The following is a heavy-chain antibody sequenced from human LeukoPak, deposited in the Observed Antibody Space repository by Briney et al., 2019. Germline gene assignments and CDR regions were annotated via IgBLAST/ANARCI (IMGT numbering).Heavy chain of an antibody. CDR1: GFSLSTSGMC. D-gene: IGHD3-22*01. J-gene: IGHJ6*02. V-gene: IGHV2-70*11. CDR3: ARMITMIHGTSDYYYYGMDV. Sequence: SGPTLVNPTQTLTLTCSFSGFSLSTSGMCVSWIRQPPGKALEWLARVDWDDDKYYSTSLKTRLTISKDTSKNQVYITMTNMESVDTATYYCARMITMIHGTSDYYYYGMDVWGQGATVTVSS. CDR2: VDWDDDK.